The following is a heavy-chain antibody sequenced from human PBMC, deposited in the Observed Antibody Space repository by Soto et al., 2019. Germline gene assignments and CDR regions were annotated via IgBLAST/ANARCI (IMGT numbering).Heavy chain of an antibody. CDR3: AMDLNTSYDFWSCYYDY. V-gene: IGHV3-21*01. Sequence: EVQLVESGGGLVKPGGSLRLSCAASGFTFSSYSMNWVRQAPGKGLEWVSSISSSSSYIYYADSVKGRFTISRDNAKNPPYLQMNSLRGRDTAVYFLAMDLNTSYDFWSCYYDYWGQGTLVTVSS. CDR2: ISSSSSYI. J-gene: IGHJ4*02. D-gene: IGHD3-3*01. CDR1: GFTFSSYS.